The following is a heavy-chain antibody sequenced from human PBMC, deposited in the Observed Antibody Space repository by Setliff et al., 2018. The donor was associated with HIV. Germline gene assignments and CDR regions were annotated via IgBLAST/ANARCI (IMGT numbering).Heavy chain of an antibody. V-gene: IGHV5-51*01. Sequence: GESLKISCKGSGYRFASYWIGWVRQMPGKGLEWMGIVYPGDSDTRYSPSFQGQVTISADTSISTAYLQWSSLKASDTAMYYCARRDGYNQIGYYFDYWGQGTLVTVSS. J-gene: IGHJ4*02. D-gene: IGHD5-12*01. CDR1: GYRFASYW. CDR2: VYPGDSDT. CDR3: ARRDGYNQIGYYFDY.